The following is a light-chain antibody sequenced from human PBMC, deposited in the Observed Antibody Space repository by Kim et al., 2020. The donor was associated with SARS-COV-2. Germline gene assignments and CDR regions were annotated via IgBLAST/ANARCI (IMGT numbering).Light chain of an antibody. J-gene: IGKJ5*01. CDR1: QDISNY. CDR2: DAS. Sequence: VGDRVTITCQASQDISNYLNWYQQKPGKAPKLLIYDASNLETGVPSRFSGSGSGTDFTFTISSLQPEDIATYYCQQYDNLPPGITFGQGTRLEIK. CDR3: QQYDNLPPGIT. V-gene: IGKV1-33*01.